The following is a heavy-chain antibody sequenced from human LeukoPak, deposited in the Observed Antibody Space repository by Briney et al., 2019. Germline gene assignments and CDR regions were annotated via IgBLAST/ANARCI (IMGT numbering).Heavy chain of an antibody. Sequence: PGGTLRLSCAASGFTFDTYGMTWVRQAPGKGLEWVSSLSGSGSTSYYSHSVKGRFTISRDNSKNTLYLQMNSLRAEDTAVYYCAKDRGRLRYFDRAGYWFDPWGQGTLVTVSS. D-gene: IGHD3-9*01. V-gene: IGHV3-23*01. CDR1: GFTFDTYG. CDR3: AKDRGRLRYFDRAGYWFDP. CDR2: LSGSGSTS. J-gene: IGHJ5*02.